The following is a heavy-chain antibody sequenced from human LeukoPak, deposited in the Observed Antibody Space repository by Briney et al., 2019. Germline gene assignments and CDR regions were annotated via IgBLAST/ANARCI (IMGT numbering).Heavy chain of an antibody. CDR3: ARDNIDSSTISYYFDY. D-gene: IGHD2-2*01. Sequence: DTLSLTCTVSGGSISSYYWSWIRQPPGKGLEWIGYISYSGTTNYNPSLKSRVTISLDTSKNQFSLKLSSVTAADTAVYYCARDNIDSSTISYYFDYWGQGTLVTVSS. CDR1: GGSISSYY. J-gene: IGHJ4*02. CDR2: ISYSGTT. V-gene: IGHV4-59*01.